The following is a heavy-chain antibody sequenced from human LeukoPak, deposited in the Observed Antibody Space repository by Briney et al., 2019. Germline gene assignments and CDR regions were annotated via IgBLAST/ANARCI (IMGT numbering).Heavy chain of an antibody. D-gene: IGHD3-10*01. CDR1: GGSISSYY. Sequence: SETLSLTCTVSGGSISSYYRSWIRQPPGKGLEWIWYIYYSGSPTYNPSLKSRVTISVDTSKNQFSLKLSSVTAADTAVYYCARVSWPAGSSWYDFDYWGQGTLVTVSS. J-gene: IGHJ4*02. V-gene: IGHV4-59*01. CDR3: ARVSWPAGSSWYDFDY. CDR2: IYYSGSP.